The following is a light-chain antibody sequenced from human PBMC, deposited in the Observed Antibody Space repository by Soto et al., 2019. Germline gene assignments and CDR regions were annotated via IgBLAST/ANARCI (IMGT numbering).Light chain of an antibody. J-gene: IGLJ3*02. CDR2: SNN. Sequence: QLVLTQPPSASATPGQRVTISCSGSSSNIGSNNVNWYQQFPGTAPKLLIYSNNQRPSGVPARFSGSKSGTSASLAISGLQSADEADYYCAVWDDSLSGRVFGGGTKLTVL. V-gene: IGLV1-44*01. CDR3: AVWDDSLSGRV. CDR1: SSNIGSNN.